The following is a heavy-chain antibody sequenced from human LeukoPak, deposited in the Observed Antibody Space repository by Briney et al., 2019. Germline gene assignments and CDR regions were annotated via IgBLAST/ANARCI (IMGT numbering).Heavy chain of an antibody. CDR1: GFTFSSYW. V-gene: IGHV3-74*01. CDR2: IKSDGST. Sequence: GGSLRLSCAASGFTFSSYWMHWVRQTPGKGLVWVSRIKSDGSTIYSDSVKGRFTISRDNARNTLYLQMNSLRVEDTAMYYCARAVTYFYGSVTYDWFDPWGQGTLVTVSS. J-gene: IGHJ5*02. D-gene: IGHD3-10*01. CDR3: ARAVTYFYGSVTYDWFDP.